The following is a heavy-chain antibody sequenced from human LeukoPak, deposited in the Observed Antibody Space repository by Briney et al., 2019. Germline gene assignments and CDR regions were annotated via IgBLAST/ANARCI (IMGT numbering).Heavy chain of an antibody. CDR2: IYYSGST. J-gene: IGHJ5*02. D-gene: IGHD4-23*01. Sequence: SETLSLTCTVSGGSISSSSYYWGWIRQPPGKGLEWIGSIYYSGSTYYNPSLKSRVTISVDTSQNQFSLKLSSVTAADTAVYYCAGTTVVIRNWFDPWGQGTLVTVSS. V-gene: IGHV4-39*07. CDR3: AGTTVVIRNWFDP. CDR1: GGSISSSSYY.